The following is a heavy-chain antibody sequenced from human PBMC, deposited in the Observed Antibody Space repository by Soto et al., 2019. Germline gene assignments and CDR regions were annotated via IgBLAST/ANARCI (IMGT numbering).Heavy chain of an antibody. CDR3: SKDMVHCTGTKCALYFAN. CDR2: SGGGGDSA. Sequence: EVQLLESGGCLVEPGGSLRLSCAGSGFTFSTYAMSCVRQAPGKGLEWASSSGGGGDSAYFAESVKGRFTISRDNSKNTVFLLMNRLRAEDTAVYYCSKDMVHCTGTKCALYFANWGQGTLGTVSS. J-gene: IGHJ4*02. CDR1: GFTFSTYA. V-gene: IGHV3-23*01. D-gene: IGHD2-8*02.